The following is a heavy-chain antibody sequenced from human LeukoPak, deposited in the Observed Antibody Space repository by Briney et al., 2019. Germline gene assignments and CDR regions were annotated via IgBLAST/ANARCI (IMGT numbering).Heavy chain of an antibody. J-gene: IGHJ4*02. CDR2: INPNSGGT. CDR3: AREKYDGKSWDS. D-gene: IGHD4-23*01. Sequence: GASVKVSCKASGYAFTGYYIHWVRQAPGQGLEWMGRINPNSGGTNYARNFQGRVTMTRDTSISTAYMELTRLRSDDTAVYYCAREKYDGKSWDSWGQGTLVTVSS. V-gene: IGHV1-2*06. CDR1: GYAFTGYY.